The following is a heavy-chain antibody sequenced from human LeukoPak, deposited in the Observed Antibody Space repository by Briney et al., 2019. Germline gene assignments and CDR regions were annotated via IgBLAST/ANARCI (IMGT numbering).Heavy chain of an antibody. J-gene: IGHJ4*02. CDR1: GFTFRNYW. Sequence: PGGSLRLSCAASGFTFRNYWMHWVRQAPGKGLVWVSRINSDGTYTNYADSVKGRFTISRDNAKNTLYLQMNSLRAEDTAVYYCAALDHGHDYWGQGTLVTVSS. CDR3: AALDHGHDY. V-gene: IGHV3-74*01. CDR2: INSDGTYT.